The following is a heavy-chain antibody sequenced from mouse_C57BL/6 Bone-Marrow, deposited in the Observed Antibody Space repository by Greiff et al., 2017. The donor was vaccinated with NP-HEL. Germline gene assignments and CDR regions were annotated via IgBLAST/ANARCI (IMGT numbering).Heavy chain of an antibody. V-gene: IGHV14-4*01. D-gene: IGHD1-1*01. Sequence: EVKLVESGAELVRPGASVKLSCTASGFNIKDDYMHWVKQRPEQGLEWIGWIDPENGDTEYASKFQGKATITADTSSNTAYLQLSSLTSEDTAVYYCTTTVVATRNFDYWGQGTTLTVSS. CDR2: IDPENGDT. CDR1: GFNIKDDY. J-gene: IGHJ2*01. CDR3: TTTVVATRNFDY.